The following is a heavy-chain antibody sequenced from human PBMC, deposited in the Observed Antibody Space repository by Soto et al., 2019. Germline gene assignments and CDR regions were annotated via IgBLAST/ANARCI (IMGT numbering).Heavy chain of an antibody. D-gene: IGHD3-10*01. CDR1: GGSISSGGYY. Sequence: QVQLQESGPGLVKPSQTLSLTCTVSGGSISSGGYYWSWIRQHPGKGLEWIGYIYYSGSTYYNPSLKGRVTISVDTSKNQFSLKLSSVTAADTAVYYCARVSPPMVRGVIIRYYYYYGMDVWGQGTTVTVSS. J-gene: IGHJ6*02. V-gene: IGHV4-31*03. CDR3: ARVSPPMVRGVIIRYYYYYGMDV. CDR2: IYYSGST.